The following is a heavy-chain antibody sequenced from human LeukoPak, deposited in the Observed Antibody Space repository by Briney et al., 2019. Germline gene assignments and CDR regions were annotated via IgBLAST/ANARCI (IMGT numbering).Heavy chain of an antibody. CDR1: GGSISNYY. CDR2: ISYSGNT. J-gene: IGHJ4*02. V-gene: IGHV4-59*01. Sequence: SETLSLTCTVSGGSISNYYWTWIRQPPGKGLEWIGFISYSGNTNYNPSLKSRVTISLDTSKNQFSLKLISVTAADTAVYYCARDAGFWGKYDSSGYYIYGLDYWGQGTLVTVSS. D-gene: IGHD3-22*01. CDR3: ARDAGFWGKYDSSGYYIYGLDY.